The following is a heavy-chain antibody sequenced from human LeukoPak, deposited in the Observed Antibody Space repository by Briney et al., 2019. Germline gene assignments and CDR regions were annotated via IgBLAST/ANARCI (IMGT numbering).Heavy chain of an antibody. Sequence: GGSLRLSCTASGFTFSITYMAWVRQAPGKGLEWVSVIYSGGDAYYADSVKGRFTIARDNSKNTLYLQMNSLRAEDTAVYYCAKGSSGYYYSADAFDIWGQGTMVTVSS. D-gene: IGHD3-22*01. CDR2: IYSGGDA. CDR3: AKGSSGYYYSADAFDI. V-gene: IGHV3-66*01. J-gene: IGHJ3*02. CDR1: GFTFSITY.